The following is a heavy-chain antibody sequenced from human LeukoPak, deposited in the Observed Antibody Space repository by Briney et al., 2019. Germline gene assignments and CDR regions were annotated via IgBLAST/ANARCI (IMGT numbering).Heavy chain of an antibody. Sequence: SETLSLTCTVSGYSISSGYYWGWIRQPPGKGLEWIGSIYHSGSTYYNPSLKSRVTISVDTSKNQFSLKLSSVTAADTAVYYCARTGLYDILTGYHFNYFDYWGQGTLVTVSS. V-gene: IGHV4-38-2*02. D-gene: IGHD3-9*01. J-gene: IGHJ4*02. CDR1: GYSISSGYY. CDR3: ARTGLYDILTGYHFNYFDY. CDR2: IYHSGST.